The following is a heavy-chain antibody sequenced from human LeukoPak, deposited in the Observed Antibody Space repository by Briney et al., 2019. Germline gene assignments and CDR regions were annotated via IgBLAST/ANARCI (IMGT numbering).Heavy chain of an antibody. V-gene: IGHV3-49*04. J-gene: IGHJ4*02. CDR2: IRSKAYGGTT. Sequence: GGSLRLSCAASRFTLTSFAMTWVRQAPGKGLEWVGFIRSKAYGGTTEYAASVKGRFTISRDDSKSIAYLQMNSLKTEDTAMYYCNTGIQLWFFDYWGQGTLVTVSS. CDR1: RFTLTSFA. D-gene: IGHD5-18*01. CDR3: NTGIQLWFFDY.